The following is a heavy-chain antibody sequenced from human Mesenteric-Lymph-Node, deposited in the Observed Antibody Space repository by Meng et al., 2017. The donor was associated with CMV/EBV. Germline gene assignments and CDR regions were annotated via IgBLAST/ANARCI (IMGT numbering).Heavy chain of an antibody. CDR2: IYPGDSDI. CDR1: GYSFSSDW. D-gene: IGHD5-24*01. V-gene: IGHV5-51*01. Sequence: KTSGYSFSSDWIAWVRQMPGKGLEWMGIIYPGDSDIRYSPSFQGQVTISADKSISTAYLQWSSLKASDTAMYYCARHEDGYNPFDYWGQGTLVTVSS. CDR3: ARHEDGYNPFDY. J-gene: IGHJ4*02.